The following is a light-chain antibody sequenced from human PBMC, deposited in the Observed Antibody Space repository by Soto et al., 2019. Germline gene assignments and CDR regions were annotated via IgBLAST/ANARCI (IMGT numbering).Light chain of an antibody. Sequence: QSVLTQPPSASGTPGQRVTMSCSGSSSNIGSSTVNWYQQLPGTAPKLLIYSNNQRPSGVPDPFSGSKSGTSASLAISWLLSEDEADYYCSTWDDSLSALVVFGGGTKLTVL. CDR3: STWDDSLSALVV. CDR1: SSNIGSST. CDR2: SNN. V-gene: IGLV1-44*01. J-gene: IGLJ2*01.